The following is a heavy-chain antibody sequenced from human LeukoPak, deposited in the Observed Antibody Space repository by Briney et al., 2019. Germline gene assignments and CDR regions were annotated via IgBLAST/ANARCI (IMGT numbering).Heavy chain of an antibody. Sequence: SETLSLTCTVSGYSISSGYYWGWIRPPPGKGLEWIGSIYHSGSTYYNPSLKSRVTISVDTSKNQFSLKLSSVTAADTAVYYCARWGDYGDYVDYWGQGTLVTVSS. D-gene: IGHD4-17*01. CDR3: ARWGDYGDYVDY. CDR1: GYSISSGYY. J-gene: IGHJ4*02. CDR2: IYHSGST. V-gene: IGHV4-38-2*02.